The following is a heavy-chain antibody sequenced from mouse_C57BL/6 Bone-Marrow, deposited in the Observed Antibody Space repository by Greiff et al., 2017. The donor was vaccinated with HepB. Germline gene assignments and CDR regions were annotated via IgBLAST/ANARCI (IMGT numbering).Heavy chain of an antibody. J-gene: IGHJ2*01. CDR3: ASPLYYYGVDY. CDR2: IYPRSGNT. Sequence: QVHVKQSGAELARPGASVKLSCKASGYTFTSYGISWVKQRTGQGLEWIGEIYPRSGNTYYNEKFKGKATLTADKSSSTAYMELRSLTSEDSAVYFCASPLYYYGVDYWGQGTTLTVSS. D-gene: IGHD1-1*01. CDR1: GYTFTSYG. V-gene: IGHV1-81*01.